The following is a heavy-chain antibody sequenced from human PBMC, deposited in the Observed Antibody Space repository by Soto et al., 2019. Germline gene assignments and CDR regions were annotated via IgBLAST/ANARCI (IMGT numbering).Heavy chain of an antibody. D-gene: IGHD3-3*01. Sequence: QGQLVQSGAEVKKPGSSVKVSCKASGGTFSSYAISWVRQAPVPGLEWMGGDTPIFGKANYAQKFQGRVTITADQSTSTANMELSSLRSEDTAVYYCARRGRVYDLWSGNGAFDIWGQGTMVTVSS. J-gene: IGHJ3*02. CDR3: ARRGRVYDLWSGNGAFDI. CDR1: GGTFSSYA. CDR2: DTPIFGKA. V-gene: IGHV1-69*01.